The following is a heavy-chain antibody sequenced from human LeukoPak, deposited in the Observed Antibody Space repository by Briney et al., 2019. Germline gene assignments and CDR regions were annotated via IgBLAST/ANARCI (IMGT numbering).Heavy chain of an antibody. J-gene: IGHJ4*02. V-gene: IGHV3-23*01. CDR1: GFTFSSYV. CDR3: AKDGAGTGIAAAGDFDY. CDR2: ISGSGGST. Sequence: GGSLRLSCAASGFTFSSYVMSWVSQAPGKGLEWVSGISGSGGSTYYADSVKGRFTISRDNSKNTQYLQMNSLRAEGTAVYYCAKDGAGTGIAAAGDFDYWGQGTLVTVSS. D-gene: IGHD6-13*01.